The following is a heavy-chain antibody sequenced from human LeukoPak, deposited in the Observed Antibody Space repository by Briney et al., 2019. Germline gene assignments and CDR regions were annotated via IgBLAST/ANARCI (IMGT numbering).Heavy chain of an antibody. CDR1: GFTFDDYG. Sequence: PGGSLRLSRAASGFTFDDYGMSWVRQAPGKGLEWVSGINWNGGSTGYADSVKGRFTISRDNAKNSLYLQMNSLRAEDTALYRCARYYPGYSSSLAFFDYWGQGTLVTVSS. CDR3: ARYYPGYSSSLAFFDY. CDR2: INWNGGST. D-gene: IGHD6-13*01. J-gene: IGHJ4*02. V-gene: IGHV3-20*01.